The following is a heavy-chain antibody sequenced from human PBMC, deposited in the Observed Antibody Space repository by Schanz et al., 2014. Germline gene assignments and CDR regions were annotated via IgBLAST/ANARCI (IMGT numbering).Heavy chain of an antibody. CDR3: ARVLGGDEGLDQ. Sequence: VQLVESGGGVAQPGGSLRLSCAASGFSFSGYGMHWVRQAPGKGLEWVANIKQDGSAKNYVDSVKGRFTISRDNPKNSLCLQMNSLRAEDTALYYCARVLGGDEGLDQWGQGALVTVSS. V-gene: IGHV3-7*01. D-gene: IGHD4-17*01. J-gene: IGHJ4*02. CDR1: GFSFSGYG. CDR2: IKQDGSAK.